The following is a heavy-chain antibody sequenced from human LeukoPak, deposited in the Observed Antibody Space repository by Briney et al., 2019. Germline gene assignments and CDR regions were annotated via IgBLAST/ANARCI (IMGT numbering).Heavy chain of an antibody. D-gene: IGHD4-17*01. CDR2: INQSGTT. J-gene: IGHJ4*02. CDR1: GGSFSGYY. CDR3: ARTSPYGAPFFDY. Sequence: SDTLSLACAVYGGSFSGYYCSSGRQPPGKGLGLIGEINQSGTTNYNPSRKSRVTISVDTSKNQFSLKLSSVTAAATAVYYCARTSPYGAPFFDYWGQGTLVTVSS. V-gene: IGHV4-34*01.